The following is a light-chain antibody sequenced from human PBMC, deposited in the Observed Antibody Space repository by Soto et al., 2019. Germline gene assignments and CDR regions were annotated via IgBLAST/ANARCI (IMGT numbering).Light chain of an antibody. CDR2: TAS. CDR3: QQDYSYWWT. CDR1: NNISSW. V-gene: IGKV1-5*03. J-gene: IGKJ1*01. Sequence: IQMTQCPSTLSTSVGSMVTITCRASNNISSWCAWYQQKPGKAPKLLIYTASSLESGVPSRFSGSGSGTEFTLTISSLQPDDFATYFCQQDYSYWWTFGQGTKVEIK.